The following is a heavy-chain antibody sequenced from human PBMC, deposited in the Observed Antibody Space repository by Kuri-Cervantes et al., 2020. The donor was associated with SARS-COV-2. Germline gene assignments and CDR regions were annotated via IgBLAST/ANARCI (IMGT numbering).Heavy chain of an antibody. D-gene: IGHD3-22*01. V-gene: IGHV3-48*01. CDR1: GFTFSSFS. J-gene: IGHJ5*02. Sequence: GESLKISWAASGFTFSSFSMNWVRQAPGKGLEWVSYIRRGGSTLFYADSVTGRFTISRDNSKNTLYLQMNSLRAEDTAVYYCAKGLNYYDNSGYATWGQGIPV. CDR3: AKGLNYYDNSGYAT. CDR2: IRRGGSTL.